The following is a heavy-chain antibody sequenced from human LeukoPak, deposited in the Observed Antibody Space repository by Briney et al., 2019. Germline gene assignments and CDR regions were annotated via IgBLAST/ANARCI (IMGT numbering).Heavy chain of an antibody. J-gene: IGHJ4*02. CDR2: ISSSSSTI. V-gene: IGHV3-48*01. Sequence: PGGSLRLSCAASGFTFSSYSMNWVRQAPGKGLEWVSYISSSSSTIYYADSVKGRFTISRDNAKNSLYLQMNSLRAEDTAVYYCARARAVVIDYWGQGTLVTVSS. CDR3: ARARAVVIDY. D-gene: IGHD6-19*01. CDR1: GFTFSSYS.